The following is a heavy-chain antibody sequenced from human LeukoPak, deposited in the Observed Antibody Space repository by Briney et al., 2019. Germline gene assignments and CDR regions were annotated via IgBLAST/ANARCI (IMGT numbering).Heavy chain of an antibody. CDR2: IYYSGST. V-gene: IGHV4-59*01. D-gene: IGHD7-27*01. J-gene: IGHJ4*02. CDR3: ASDAGGANWGSLGFDY. Sequence: SETLSLTCTVSGGSISSYYWSWIRQPPGKGLEWIGYIYYSGSTNYNPSLKSRVTISVDTSKNQFSLKLSSVTAADTAVYYCASDAGGANWGSLGFDYWGQGTLVTVSS. CDR1: GGSISSYY.